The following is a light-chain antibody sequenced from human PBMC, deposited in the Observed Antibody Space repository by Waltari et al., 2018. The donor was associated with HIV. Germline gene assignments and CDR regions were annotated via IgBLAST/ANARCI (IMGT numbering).Light chain of an antibody. CDR2: DVN. V-gene: IGLV2-11*01. Sequence: QSALTQPRSVSGSPGQSVTISCTGTSSDVGAYNYVSWYQQHPGKAPKLMIFDVNKRPSGVPDRFSGSKSGNTASLTISGLQAEDEADYYCCSYADDYTWVFGGGTKLTVL. J-gene: IGLJ3*02. CDR3: CSYADDYTWV. CDR1: SSDVGAYNY.